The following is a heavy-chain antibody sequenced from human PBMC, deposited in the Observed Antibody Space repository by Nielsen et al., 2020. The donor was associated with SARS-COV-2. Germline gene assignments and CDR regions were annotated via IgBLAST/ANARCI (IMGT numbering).Heavy chain of an antibody. J-gene: IGHJ6*02. CDR3: ARDIFGVVYGMDV. CDR2: IKQDGSEK. V-gene: IGHV3-7*01. CDR1: GFTFSSYW. Sequence: GVLKISCAASGFTFSSYWMSWVRQAPGKGLEWVANIKQDGSEKYYVDSVKGRFTISRDNSKNTLYLQMNSLRAEDTAVYYCARDIFGVVYGMDVWGQGTTVTVSS. D-gene: IGHD3-3*02.